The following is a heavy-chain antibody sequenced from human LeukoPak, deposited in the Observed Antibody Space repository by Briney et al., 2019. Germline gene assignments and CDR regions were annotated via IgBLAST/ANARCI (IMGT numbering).Heavy chain of an antibody. CDR2: IYWDDDK. D-gene: IGHD6-13*01. Sequence: SGPTLVHPTQTLTLTCTFSGFSLSTSGVGVGWIRQPPGKALEWLALIYWDDDKRYSPSLKSRLTITKDTSKNQVVLRMTNMDPVDTATYYCAHLQGGFSSSWFSQGFDYWGQGTLVTVSS. CDR1: GFSLSTSGVG. V-gene: IGHV2-5*02. J-gene: IGHJ4*02. CDR3: AHLQGGFSSSWFSQGFDY.